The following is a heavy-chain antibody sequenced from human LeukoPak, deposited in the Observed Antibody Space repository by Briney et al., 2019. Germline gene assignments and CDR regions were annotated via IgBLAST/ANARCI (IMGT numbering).Heavy chain of an antibody. CDR1: GGSISSSSYY. D-gene: IGHD1-26*01. CDR3: AKHGELLSWFDP. J-gene: IGHJ5*02. CDR2: IYYSGST. Sequence: PSETLSLTCTVSGGSISSSSYYWGWIRQPPGKGLEWIGSIYYSGSTYYNPSLKSRVTISVDTSKNHFSLKLRYVTAADTAVYYCAKHGELLSWFDPWGQGTQVTVSS. V-gene: IGHV4-39*01.